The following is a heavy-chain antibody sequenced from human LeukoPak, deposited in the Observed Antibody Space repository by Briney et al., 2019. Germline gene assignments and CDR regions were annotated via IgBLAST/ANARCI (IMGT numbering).Heavy chain of an antibody. V-gene: IGHV1-18*04. D-gene: IGHD6-19*01. Sequence: ASVKVSCKASGYTFTNYGISWVRQAPGQGLEWMGWISAYNSNIYYAQTLQGRVTMTTDTSTSTAYMELRSLRSDDTAVYYCARDMSSSGWCTRVSNIYYFDYWGQGTLVTVSS. CDR1: GYTFTNYG. CDR2: ISAYNSNI. CDR3: ARDMSSSGWCTRVSNIYYFDY. J-gene: IGHJ4*02.